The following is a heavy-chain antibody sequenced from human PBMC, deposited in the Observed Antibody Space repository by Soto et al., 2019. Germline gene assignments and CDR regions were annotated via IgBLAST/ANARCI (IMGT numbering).Heavy chain of an antibody. CDR2: IYYSGST. CDR1: GGSISSYY. V-gene: IGHV4-59*08. D-gene: IGHD4-17*01. CDR3: ARRSYGALLGGMDV. J-gene: IGHJ6*02. Sequence: QVQLQESGPGLVKPSETLSLTCTVSGGSISSYYWSWIRQPPGKGLEWIGYIYYSGSTNYNPSLKSRVTISVDPSKNQFSLKLSSVTAADTAVYYCARRSYGALLGGMDVWGQGTTVTVSS.